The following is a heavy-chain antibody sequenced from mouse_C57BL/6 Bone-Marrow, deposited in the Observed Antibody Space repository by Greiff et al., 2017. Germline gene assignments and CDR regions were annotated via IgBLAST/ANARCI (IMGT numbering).Heavy chain of an antibody. J-gene: IGHJ2*01. CDR1: GFSLTSYG. CDR3: ARNGTSDYFDY. D-gene: IGHD4-1*01. Sequence: VQLQQSGPGLVQPSQSLSITCTVSGFSLTSYGVHWVRQSPGKGLEWLGVIWSGGSTDYNAAFISSLSLSKDNSKDKVFFKMNRLQADETAKYYCARNGTSDYFDYWGQGTTLTVSS. CDR2: IWSGGST. V-gene: IGHV2-2*01.